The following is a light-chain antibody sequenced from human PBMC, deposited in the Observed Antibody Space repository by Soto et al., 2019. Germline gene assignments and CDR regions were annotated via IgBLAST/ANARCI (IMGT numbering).Light chain of an antibody. J-gene: IGLJ1*01. CDR2: DVS. CDR1: SSDVGGYNY. CDR3: NSYTSGTTLV. Sequence: QSVLTQPASVSGSPGQSITISCTGTSSDVGGYNYVSWYQQHPGKAPKLMIYDVSNRPSGVSNRFSGSKSGNTASLTISGLQAENEADHYYNSYTSGTTLVFGTGTKLTVL. V-gene: IGLV2-14*03.